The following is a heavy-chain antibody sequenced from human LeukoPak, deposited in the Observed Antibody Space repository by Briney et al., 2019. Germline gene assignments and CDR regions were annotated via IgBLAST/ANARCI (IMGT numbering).Heavy chain of an antibody. D-gene: IGHD3-10*01. CDR2: ISSSSSTI. Sequence: GGSLRLSCAASGFTFRAYSMNWVRQAPGKGLEWVSYISSSSSTIYYADSVKGRFTISRDSAKNSLYLQMNSLRDEDTAVYYCARGDGWFGELLNFDNWGQGTLVTVSS. CDR1: GFTFRAYS. J-gene: IGHJ4*02. V-gene: IGHV3-48*02. CDR3: ARGDGWFGELLNFDN.